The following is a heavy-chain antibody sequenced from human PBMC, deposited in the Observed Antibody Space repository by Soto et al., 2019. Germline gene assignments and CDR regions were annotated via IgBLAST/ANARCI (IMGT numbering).Heavy chain of an antibody. CDR3: TTGLMPGTPFDY. J-gene: IGHJ4*02. CDR1: GFTFSSYA. D-gene: IGHD1-1*01. CDR2: ISGSGGTT. V-gene: IGHV3-23*01. Sequence: GSLRLSCAASGFTFSSYAMSWVRQAPGKGLEWVSAISGSGGTTDYAAPVKGRFTISRDDSKNTLYLQMNSLKTEDTAVYYCTTGLMPGTPFDYWGQGTLVTVSS.